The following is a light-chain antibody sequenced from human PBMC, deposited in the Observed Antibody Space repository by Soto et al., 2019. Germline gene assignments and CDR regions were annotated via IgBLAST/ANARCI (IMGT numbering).Light chain of an antibody. CDR2: EAS. CDR3: CSYARVNKYV. CDR1: SSDVGGYNF. V-gene: IGLV2-23*01. J-gene: IGLJ1*01. Sequence: QSALTQPASVSGSPGQSITISCTGTSSDVGGYNFVSWYQHHPGKAPKLMIYEASKRPSGASNRFSGSKSGNTASLTISGLQAEDEADYYCCSYARVNKYVFGTGTKVTAL.